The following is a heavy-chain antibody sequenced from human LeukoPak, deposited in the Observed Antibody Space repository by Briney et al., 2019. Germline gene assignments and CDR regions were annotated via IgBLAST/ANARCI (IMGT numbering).Heavy chain of an antibody. J-gene: IGHJ4*02. CDR3: ARDPAAAIFDY. Sequence: GASVKVSCKASGYTFTSNDINWVRQAPGQGLEWMGWINPNSGGTNYAQKFQGGVTMTRDTSISTAYRERSRLRSDDTAVYYCARDPAAAIFDYWGQGTLVTVSS. V-gene: IGHV1-2*02. CDR1: GYTFTSND. D-gene: IGHD2-2*01. CDR2: INPNSGGT.